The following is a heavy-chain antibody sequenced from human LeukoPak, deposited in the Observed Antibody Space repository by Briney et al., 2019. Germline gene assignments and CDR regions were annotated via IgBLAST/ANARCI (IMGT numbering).Heavy chain of an antibody. Sequence: GGSLRLSCAASGFTFSSYAMHWVRQAPGKGLEWVAVISYDGSNKYYADSVKGRFTISRDNSKNTLYLQMNSLRAEDTAVYYCARDPLWFGELFPYYFDYWGQGTPVTVSS. V-gene: IGHV3-30*04. J-gene: IGHJ4*02. CDR1: GFTFSSYA. CDR3: ARDPLWFGELFPYYFDY. CDR2: ISYDGSNK. D-gene: IGHD3-10*01.